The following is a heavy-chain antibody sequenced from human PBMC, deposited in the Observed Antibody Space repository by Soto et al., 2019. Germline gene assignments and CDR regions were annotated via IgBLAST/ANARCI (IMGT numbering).Heavy chain of an antibody. V-gene: IGHV4-30-4*01. CDR3: ARDVRAGGGSSYYYYYGMDV. CDR1: GGSISSGDYY. CDR2: IYYSGST. Sequence: SETLSLTCTVSGGSISSGDYYWSWIRQPPGKGLEWIGYIYYSGSTYYNPSLKSRVTISVDTSKNQFSLKLSSVTAADTAVYYCARDVRAGGGSSYYYYYGMDVWGQGTTVTVSS. D-gene: IGHD6-13*01. J-gene: IGHJ6*02.